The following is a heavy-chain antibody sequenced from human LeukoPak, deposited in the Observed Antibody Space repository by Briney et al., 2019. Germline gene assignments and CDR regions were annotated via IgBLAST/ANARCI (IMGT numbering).Heavy chain of an antibody. CDR3: ARGRGVNDY. CDR1: GGSFSGYY. D-gene: IGHD3-10*01. V-gene: IGHV4-31*11. Sequence: SETLSLTCAVYGGSFSGYYWSWIRQHPGKGLEWIGYIYYSGSTYYNPSLKSRVTISVDTSKNQFSLKLSSVTAANTAVYYCARGRGVNDYWGQGTLVTVSS. CDR2: IYYSGST. J-gene: IGHJ4*02.